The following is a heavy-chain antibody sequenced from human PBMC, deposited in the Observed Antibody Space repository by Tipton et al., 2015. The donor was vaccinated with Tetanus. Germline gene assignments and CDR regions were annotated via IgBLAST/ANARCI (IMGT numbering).Heavy chain of an antibody. CDR2: IYPGDADT. CDR1: GYNFPNNW. V-gene: IGHV5-51*01. J-gene: IGHJ4*02. D-gene: IGHD3-3*01. Sequence: QSGAEVKKPGESLKISCKGSGYNFPNNWIAWVRQVPGKGLELMGIIYPGDADTRYSPSFEGQVTISAGKSISTAFLQWSSLKASATAMYYCARHEIGVNDYWGQGALVAVSS. CDR3: ARHEIGVNDY.